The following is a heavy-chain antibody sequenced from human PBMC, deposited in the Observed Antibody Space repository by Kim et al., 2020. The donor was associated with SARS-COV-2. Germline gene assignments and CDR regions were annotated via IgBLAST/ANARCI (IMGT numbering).Heavy chain of an antibody. CDR2: IYRDGHT. J-gene: IGHJ4*02. Sequence: GGSLRLSCAASEFSVSVNYMSWVRQAPGKGLEWVSIIYRDGHTYYAESVKGRFTISRDNSENTVYLQTSSLRADDTAVYYCASFAGRGHIVTGDRGSEYWGPGTQVTVSS. CDR3: ASFAGRGHIVTGDRGSEY. D-gene: IGHD7-27*01. V-gene: IGHV3-53*01. CDR1: EFSVSVNY.